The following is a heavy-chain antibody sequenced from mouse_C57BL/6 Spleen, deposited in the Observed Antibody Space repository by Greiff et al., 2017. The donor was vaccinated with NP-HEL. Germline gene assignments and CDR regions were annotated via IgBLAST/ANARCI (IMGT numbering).Heavy chain of an antibody. J-gene: IGHJ2*01. D-gene: IGHD1-1*01. CDR3: ARITTVVATGNY. V-gene: IGHV1-64*01. CDR2: IHPNSGST. Sequence: VQLQQPGAELVKPGASVKLSCKASGYTFTSYWMHWVKQRPGQGLEWIGMIHPNSGSTNYNEKFKSKATLTVDKSSSTAYMQLSSLTSEDSAVYYCARITTVVATGNYWGQGTTLTVSS. CDR1: GYTFTSYW.